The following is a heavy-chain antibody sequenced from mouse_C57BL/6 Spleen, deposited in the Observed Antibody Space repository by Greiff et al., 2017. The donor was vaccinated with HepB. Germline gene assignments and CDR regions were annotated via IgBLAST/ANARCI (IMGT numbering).Heavy chain of an antibody. CDR2: INYDGSST. V-gene: IGHV5-16*01. Sequence: EVKLVESEGGLVQPGSSMKLSCTASGFTFSDYYMAWVRQVPEKGLEWVANINYDGSSTYYLDSLKSRFIISRDNATNSLYLQMSSRKSEDAATYYCARYDYDSYAMDYWGQGTSVTVSS. CDR3: ARYDYDSYAMDY. CDR1: GFTFSDYY. J-gene: IGHJ4*01. D-gene: IGHD2-4*01.